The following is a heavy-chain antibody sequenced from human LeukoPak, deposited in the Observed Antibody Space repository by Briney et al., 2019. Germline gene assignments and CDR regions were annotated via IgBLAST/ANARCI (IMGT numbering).Heavy chain of an antibody. CDR3: ASEIIFGSFDY. CDR2: ISRSGSTK. D-gene: IGHD3-3*01. Sequence: GGSLRLSCAASGFTFSDYNMRWIRQAPGKGLEWVSSISRSGSTKYYADSVKGRFTISRDNAKNSLYLQMNSLRAEDTAVYYCASEIIFGSFDYWGQGTLVTVSS. J-gene: IGHJ4*02. V-gene: IGHV3-11*04. CDR1: GFTFSDYN.